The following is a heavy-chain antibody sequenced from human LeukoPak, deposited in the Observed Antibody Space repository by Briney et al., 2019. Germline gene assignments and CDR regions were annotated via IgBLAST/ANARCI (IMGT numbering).Heavy chain of an antibody. J-gene: IGHJ4*02. CDR2: ISSSSYT. CDR1: GFTVSNNY. V-gene: IGHV3-11*05. Sequence: GGSLRLSCAASGFTVSNNYMSWVRQAPGKGLEWVSYISSSSYTNYADSVKGRFTISRDNAKNSLYLQMNSLRAEDTAVYYCARGNSITGTTPLDYFDYWGQGTLVTVSS. CDR3: ARGNSITGTTPLDYFDY. D-gene: IGHD1-20*01.